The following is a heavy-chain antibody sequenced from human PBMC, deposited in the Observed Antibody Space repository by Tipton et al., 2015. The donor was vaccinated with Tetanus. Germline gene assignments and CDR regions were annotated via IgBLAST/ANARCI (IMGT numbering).Heavy chain of an antibody. J-gene: IGHJ3*01. CDR2: IYYSGST. Sequence: LRLSCAVYGGSFSGYYWSWIRQPPGKGLEWIGYIYYSGSTNYNPSLKSRVTTSVDTSKSQFSLKLSSVTASDTAVYYCARDLSGFLFDAFDLWGQGIMVTVSS. CDR1: GGSFSGYY. CDR3: ARDLSGFLFDAFDL. D-gene: IGHD3-22*01. V-gene: IGHV4-59*12.